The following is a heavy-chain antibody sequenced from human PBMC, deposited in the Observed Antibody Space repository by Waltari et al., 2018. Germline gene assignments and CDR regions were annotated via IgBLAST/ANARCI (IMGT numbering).Heavy chain of an antibody. J-gene: IGHJ4*02. Sequence: QVQLVQSGAEVKKPGASVKVSCKASGYTFTSYAMHWVRQAPGQRLEWRGWINAGNDNKKYSRKFQGRVTITRDTSASTAYMELSSLRSEDTAVYYCARDIFSADPLLRFLESFDYWGQGTLVTVSS. D-gene: IGHD3-3*01. CDR2: INAGNDNK. V-gene: IGHV1-3*01. CDR1: GYTFTSYA. CDR3: ARDIFSADPLLRFLESFDY.